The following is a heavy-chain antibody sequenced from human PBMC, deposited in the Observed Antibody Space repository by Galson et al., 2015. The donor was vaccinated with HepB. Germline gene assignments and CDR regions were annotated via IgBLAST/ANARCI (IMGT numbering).Heavy chain of an antibody. CDR3: ARDPDLSFLCSTTSCYKAWLDP. D-gene: IGHD2-2*02. J-gene: IGHJ5*02. V-gene: IGHV3-7*01. CDR1: GFTFSSYW. Sequence: LRLSCAASGFTFSSYWMSWVRQAPGKGLEWVANIKQDGSEKYYVDSVKGRFIISRDNAKNSLYLQMNSLRVEDTAVYYCARDPDLSFLCSTTSCYKAWLDPWGQGTLVTVSS. CDR2: IKQDGSEK.